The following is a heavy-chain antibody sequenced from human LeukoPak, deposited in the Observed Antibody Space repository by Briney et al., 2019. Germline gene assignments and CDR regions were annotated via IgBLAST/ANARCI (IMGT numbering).Heavy chain of an antibody. D-gene: IGHD5-24*01. CDR1: GFTLTNYA. CDR2: LGTAGDT. V-gene: IGHV3-13*01. J-gene: IGHJ4*02. CDR3: ARQSTPHGNFDY. Sequence: GGSLRLSCAASGFTLTNYAMHWVRQPAGEGLEWVSALGTAGDTFYPGSVKGRFSISRDNAKKSLFLQMNRLRVEDTAIYYCARQSTPHGNFDYWGQGTLVTVSS.